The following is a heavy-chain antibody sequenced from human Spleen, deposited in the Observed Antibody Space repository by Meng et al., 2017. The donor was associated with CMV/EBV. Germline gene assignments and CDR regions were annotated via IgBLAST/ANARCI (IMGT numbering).Heavy chain of an antibody. CDR2: IYSGGST. J-gene: IGHJ4*02. D-gene: IGHD6-13*01. CDR3: ARERSIAAAGSHFDY. V-gene: IGHV3-53*01. Sequence: GGSLRLSCAASGFTVSSNYMSWVRQAPGKGLEWVSVIYSGGSTYYADSVKGRFTISRDNSKNTLYLQMNSLRAEDTAVYYCARERSIAAAGSHFDYWGQGTLVTVSS. CDR1: GFTVSSNY.